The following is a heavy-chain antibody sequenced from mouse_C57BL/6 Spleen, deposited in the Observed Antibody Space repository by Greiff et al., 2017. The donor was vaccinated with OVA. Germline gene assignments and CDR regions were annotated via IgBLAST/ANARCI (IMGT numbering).Heavy chain of an antibody. CDR2: IDTSDSET. Sequence: QLQLQQPGAELVRPGSSVKLSCKASGYTFTSYWMHWVKQRPIQGLEWIGNIDTSDSETHYNQKFKDKATLTVDKSSSTAYMQLSSLTSEDSAVYYCARSGGNYLWFAYWGQGTLVTVSA. CDR1: GYTFTSYW. CDR3: ARSGGNYLWFAY. J-gene: IGHJ3*01. D-gene: IGHD2-1*01. V-gene: IGHV1-52*01.